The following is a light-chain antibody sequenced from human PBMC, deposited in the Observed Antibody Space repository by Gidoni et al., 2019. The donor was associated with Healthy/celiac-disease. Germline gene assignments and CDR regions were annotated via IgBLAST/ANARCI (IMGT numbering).Light chain of an antibody. J-gene: IGKJ4*01. Sequence: DIQMTQSPSSLSASVGDRVTITCRASQSSSSYLNWYQQKPGKAPKLLIDAASSLQSGVPSRFSGSGSGTDFTLTISRLQHEDFVNYYCQQSYSTLSVXGXTKVEIK. CDR1: QSSSSY. V-gene: IGKV1-39*01. CDR3: QQSYSTLS. CDR2: AAS.